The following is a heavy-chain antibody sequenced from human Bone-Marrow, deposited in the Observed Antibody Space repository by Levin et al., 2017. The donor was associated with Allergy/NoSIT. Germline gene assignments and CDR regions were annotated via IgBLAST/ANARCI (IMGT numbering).Heavy chain of an antibody. V-gene: IGHV4-4*07. D-gene: IGHD3-10*01. CDR2: IFTTGST. CDR3: ARGGNWFDP. CDR1: GGSNSNYY. Sequence: SETLSLTCLVSGGSNSNYYWSWIRQPAGKGLEWIGNIFTTGSTNYNPSLKNRVTMSMGPSKNQFSRNLTSVTAADTAVYYCARGGNWFDPWGQGTPVTVSS. J-gene: IGHJ5*02.